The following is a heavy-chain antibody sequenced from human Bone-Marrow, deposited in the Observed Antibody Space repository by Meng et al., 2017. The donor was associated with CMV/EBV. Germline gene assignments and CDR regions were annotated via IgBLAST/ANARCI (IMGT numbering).Heavy chain of an antibody. CDR1: YA. CDR3: ARDQATKVYYDSSAVRPGYFDL. J-gene: IGHJ2*01. V-gene: IGHV3-30-3*01. CDR2: ISYDGSNK. D-gene: IGHD3-22*01. Sequence: YAMHWVRQAPGKGLEWVAVISYDGSNKYYADSVKGRFTISRDNSKNTLYLQMNSLRAEDTAVYYCARDQATKVYYDSSAVRPGYFDLWGRGTLVTVSS.